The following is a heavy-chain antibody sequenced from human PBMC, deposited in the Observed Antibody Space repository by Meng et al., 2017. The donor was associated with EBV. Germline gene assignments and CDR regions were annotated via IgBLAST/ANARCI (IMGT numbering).Heavy chain of an antibody. V-gene: IGHV1-2*06. J-gene: IGHJ4*02. D-gene: IGHD6-19*01. CDR2: INPNSGGT. Sequence: QVQLGQPGAEGKKPGASVKVSCKASGYTFTGYYMHWVRQAPGQGLEWMGRINPNSGGTNYAQKFQGRVTMTRDTSISTAYMELSRLRSDDTAVYYCARVGIAVAGTGDYWGQGTLVTVSS. CDR1: GYTFTGYY. CDR3: ARVGIAVAGTGDY.